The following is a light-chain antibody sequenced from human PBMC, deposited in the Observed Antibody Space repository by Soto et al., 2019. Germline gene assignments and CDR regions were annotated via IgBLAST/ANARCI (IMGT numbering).Light chain of an antibody. J-gene: IGKJ1*01. CDR2: AAS. CDR1: QSISSY. V-gene: IGKV1-39*01. CDR3: QQYNSYSQT. Sequence: DIQMTQSPSSLSSSLGDRVTITCRASQSISSYLNWYQQKPGKAPKLLIYAASSLQSGVPSRFSVSGSGTEFTLTISSLQNDDFATYYCQQYNSYSQTFGQGTKVDIK.